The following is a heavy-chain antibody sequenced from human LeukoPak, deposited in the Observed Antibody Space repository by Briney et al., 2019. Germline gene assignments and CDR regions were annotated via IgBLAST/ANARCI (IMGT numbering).Heavy chain of an antibody. CDR1: GGTFSSYA. CDR2: ISSIFCTA. J-gene: IGHJ6*02. Sequence: GSSVKVSCKASGGTFSSYAISWVRQAPGQGLEWMGGISSIFCTANYAQKFQGRVTITADESTSTAYMELSSLRSEDTAVYYCARDLYDYYGSGSFYSYYGMDVWGQGTTVTVSS. D-gene: IGHD3-10*01. V-gene: IGHV1-69*01. CDR3: ARDLYDYYGSGSFYSYYGMDV.